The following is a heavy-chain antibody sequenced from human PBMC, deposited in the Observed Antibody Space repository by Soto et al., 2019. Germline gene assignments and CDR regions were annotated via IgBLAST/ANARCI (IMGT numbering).Heavy chain of an antibody. Sequence: RGSLRLSCAASGFSFSSYTMNWVRQAPGKGLEWVSSINNNSGRKYYADSVKGRFTISRDNSKNTLFLQMNSLKAEDTAVYFCAKGGDYEYFAYWGQGTQVTVSS. V-gene: IGHV3-23*01. CDR3: AKGGDYEYFAY. J-gene: IGHJ4*02. CDR2: INNNSGRK. D-gene: IGHD3-22*01. CDR1: GFSFSSYT.